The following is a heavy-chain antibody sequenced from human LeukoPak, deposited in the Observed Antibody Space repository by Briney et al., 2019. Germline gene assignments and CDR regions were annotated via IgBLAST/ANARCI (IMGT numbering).Heavy chain of an antibody. CDR1: GGSISSSSCY. V-gene: IGHV4-39*01. CDR3: ARQGVDCSSTSCYRDY. J-gene: IGHJ4*02. Sequence: SSETLSLTCTVSGGSISSSSCYWGWIRQPPGKGLEWIGSIYYSGSTYYNPSLKSRVTISVDTSKNQFSLKLSSVTAADTAVYYCARQGVDCSSTSCYRDYWGQGTLVTVSS. CDR2: IYYSGST. D-gene: IGHD2-2*01.